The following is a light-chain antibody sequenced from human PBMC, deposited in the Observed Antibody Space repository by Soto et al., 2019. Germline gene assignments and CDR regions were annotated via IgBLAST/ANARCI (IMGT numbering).Light chain of an antibody. V-gene: IGKV1-27*01. CDR2: AAS. Sequence: DIHITPSPSSLSASVGDRVTITCRASQGIANYLAWYQHKPGKVPNLLIYAASTLQSGVPSRFSGGGSGTDFTLTISCLQPEDVTTYYCQEYNSALRTFSQGTNVDVK. CDR3: QEYNSALRT. CDR1: QGIANY. J-gene: IGKJ1*01.